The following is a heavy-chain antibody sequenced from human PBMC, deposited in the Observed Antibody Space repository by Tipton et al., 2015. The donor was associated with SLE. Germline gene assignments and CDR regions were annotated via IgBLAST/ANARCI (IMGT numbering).Heavy chain of an antibody. J-gene: IGHJ4*02. Sequence: TLSLTCTVSGGSISSSSYYWGWIRQPPGKGLEWIGRIYYSGSTYYNPSLKSRVTISVDTSKPQFSLKLSSVTAADTAVYYCARRWGATYPFDYWGQGTLVTVSS. CDR1: GGSISSSSYY. CDR2: IYYSGST. D-gene: IGHD1-26*01. CDR3: ARRWGATYPFDY. V-gene: IGHV4-39*01.